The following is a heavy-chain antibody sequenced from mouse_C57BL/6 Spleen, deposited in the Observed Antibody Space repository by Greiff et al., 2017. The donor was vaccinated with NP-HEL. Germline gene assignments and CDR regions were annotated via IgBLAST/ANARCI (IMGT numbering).Heavy chain of an antibody. CDR1: GYAFSSSW. CDR3: ARGLRGGDY. D-gene: IGHD2-2*01. CDR2: IYPGDGDT. Sequence: QVQLQQSGPELVKPGASVKISCKASGYAFSSSWMNWVKQRPGKGLEWIGRIYPGDGDTNYNGKFKGKATLTADKSSSTAYMQLSSLTSEDSAVYFCARGLRGGDYWGQGTTLTVSS. J-gene: IGHJ2*01. V-gene: IGHV1-82*01.